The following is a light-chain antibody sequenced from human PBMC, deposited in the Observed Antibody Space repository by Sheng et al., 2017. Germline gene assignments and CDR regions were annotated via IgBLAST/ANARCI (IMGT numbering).Light chain of an antibody. Sequence: AIRMTQSPSSFSASRGDRVTISCRASQGISTSLAWYQQKPGKAPKLLIYGASTLQSGVPSRFSGSGSGTDFTLTISFLQSEDFATYYCQQFYSYPSTFGQGT. CDR3: QQFYSYPST. J-gene: IGKJ1*01. CDR2: GAS. V-gene: IGKV1-8*01. CDR1: QGISTS.